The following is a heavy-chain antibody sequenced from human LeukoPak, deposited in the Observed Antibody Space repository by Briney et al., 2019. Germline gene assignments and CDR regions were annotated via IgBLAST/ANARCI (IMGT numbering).Heavy chain of an antibody. D-gene: IGHD6-19*01. CDR1: GDSVSSNSAA. Sequence: SQTLSLTCAISGDSVSSNSAAWNWIRQSPSRGPEWLGRTYSRSKLYNDYAVSVKSRITINPDTSKNQFSLQLNSVTPEDTAVYYCARGTSSGWYYSFDYWGQGTLATVSS. J-gene: IGHJ4*02. V-gene: IGHV6-1*01. CDR2: TYSRSKLYN. CDR3: ARGTSSGWYYSFDY.